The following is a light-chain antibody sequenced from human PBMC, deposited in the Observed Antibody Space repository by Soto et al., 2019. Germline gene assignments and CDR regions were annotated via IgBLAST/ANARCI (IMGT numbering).Light chain of an antibody. CDR1: QSVSSN. CDR3: QQYNNWPPLT. V-gene: IGKV3-15*01. Sequence: EIVMTQSPATLSVSPGERATLSRRASQSVSSNLAWYQQEPGQAPRLLIYGASTRATGIPARFSGSGSGTEFTLTISSLQSEDFAVYYCQQYNNWPPLTFGGGTKVDIK. CDR2: GAS. J-gene: IGKJ4*01.